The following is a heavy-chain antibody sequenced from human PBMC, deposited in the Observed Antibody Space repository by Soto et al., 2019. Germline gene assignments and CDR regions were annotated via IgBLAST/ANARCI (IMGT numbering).Heavy chain of an antibody. Sequence: ASVKVSFKASGYTFTSYGISWVRQAPGQGLEWMGWITPYNDDTKYAHKLRGRVTMTTDTSTSTAYMDLRSLRSDDTAVYYCARHDTSMEFDYWGQGTLVTVSS. CDR1: GYTFTSYG. J-gene: IGHJ4*02. V-gene: IGHV1-18*01. CDR2: ITPYNDDT. CDR3: ARHDTSMEFDY. D-gene: IGHD5-18*01.